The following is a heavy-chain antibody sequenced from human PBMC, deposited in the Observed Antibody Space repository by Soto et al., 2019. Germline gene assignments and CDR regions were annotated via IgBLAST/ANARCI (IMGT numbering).Heavy chain of an antibody. CDR1: GGSFSGYY. D-gene: IGHD5-18*01. V-gene: IGHV4-34*01. CDR2: INHSGST. CDR3: ARGPVPSSIQLWPRVYFDY. J-gene: IGHJ4*02. Sequence: QVQLQQWGAGLLKPSETLSLTCAVYGGSFSGYYWSWIRQPPGKGLEWIGEINHSGSTNYNPSLKSRVTISVDTSKNQFSLKLSSVTAADTAVYYCARGPVPSSIQLWPRVYFDYWGQGTLVTVSS.